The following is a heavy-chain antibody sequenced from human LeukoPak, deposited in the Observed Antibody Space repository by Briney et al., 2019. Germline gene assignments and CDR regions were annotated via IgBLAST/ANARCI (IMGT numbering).Heavy chain of an antibody. CDR1: GFTFSSYG. V-gene: IGHV3-30*02. D-gene: IGHD3-3*01. CDR2: IRYDGSNK. CDR3: ARDQSEYYDFWSGYYIPTGFDY. J-gene: IGHJ4*02. Sequence: GGSLRLSCAASGFTFSSYGMHWVRQAPGKGLEWVAFIRYDGSNKYYADSVKGRFTISRDNSKNTLYLQMNSLRAEDTAVYYCARDQSEYYDFWSGYYIPTGFDYWGQGTLVTVSS.